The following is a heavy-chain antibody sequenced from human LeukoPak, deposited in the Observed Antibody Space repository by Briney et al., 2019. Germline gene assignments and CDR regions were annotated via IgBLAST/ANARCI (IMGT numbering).Heavy chain of an antibody. V-gene: IGHV5-51*01. CDR3: ARRIGYSHIVEIHDAFDI. CDR2: IYPGDSDT. CDR1: GYSFTSYW. D-gene: IGHD5-12*01. Sequence: GESLKISCKGSGYSFTSYWIGWVRQMPGKGLEWMGIIYPGDSDTRYSPVFQGQVTISADKSISTAYLQWSSLKASDTAMYYCARRIGYSHIVEIHDAFDIWGQGTMVTVSS. J-gene: IGHJ3*02.